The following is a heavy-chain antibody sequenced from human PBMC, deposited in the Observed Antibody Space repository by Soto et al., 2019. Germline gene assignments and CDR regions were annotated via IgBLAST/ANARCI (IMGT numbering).Heavy chain of an antibody. V-gene: IGHV4-31*03. J-gene: IGHJ4*02. CDR3: ARGTLV. D-gene: IGHD2-2*01. CDR1: GGSIGSGGYW. CDR2: VSYTGNT. Sequence: TLSLTCTVSGGSIGSGGYWWSWIRQHPGRGLEWIGFVSYTGNTQYNPSLKSRVNISVDTSTKQFSLKLSSVTAEDTAVYYCARGTLVXGQGTLVTVSS.